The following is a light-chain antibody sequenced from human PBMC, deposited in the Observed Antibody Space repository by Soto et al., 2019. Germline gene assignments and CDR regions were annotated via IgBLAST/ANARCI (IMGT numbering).Light chain of an antibody. CDR1: PSFSSSY. CDR2: GAS. Sequence: EIVLTQSPGTLSLSPGERATLCCRASPSFSSSYLAWYQQKPGQAPRLLIYGASSRATGIPDRFSGSGSGTDFTLTISRLEPEDFAVYYCQQYGSSPFTFGPGTKVDIK. CDR3: QQYGSSPFT. V-gene: IGKV3-20*01. J-gene: IGKJ3*01.